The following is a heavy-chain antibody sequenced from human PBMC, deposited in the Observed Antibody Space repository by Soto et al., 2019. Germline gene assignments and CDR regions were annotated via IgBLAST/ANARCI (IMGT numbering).Heavy chain of an antibody. CDR1: GGTFGDYG. CDR2: IIPVFRTP. Sequence: QMHLVQSGPEVRKPGSSVKVSCKASGGTFGDYGIDWVRQAPGPGLEWMGGIIPVFRTPRNAQKFEGRVVLTVDEVTNTAFMELIGLRPEDTATYSWAREEGDVGTDVWGQGTTVIVSS. V-gene: IGHV1-69*01. J-gene: IGHJ6*02. D-gene: IGHD1-26*01. CDR3: AREEGDVGTDV.